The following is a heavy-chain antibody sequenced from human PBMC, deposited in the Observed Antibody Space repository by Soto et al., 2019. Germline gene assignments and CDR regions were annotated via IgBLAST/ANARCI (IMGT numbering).Heavy chain of an antibody. D-gene: IGHD5-18*01. CDR3: AKGYNYGYGDY. CDR2: ISGYNGNT. CDR1: GYTFTTYS. V-gene: IGHV1-18*01. Sequence: QVQLVQSGAEVKKPGASVKVSCRASGYTFTTYSISWVRQAPGQGLEWMGWISGYNGNTNYAQKFQGRVTMTTDTSTSTAYMELRSLRSADTAVYFCAKGYNYGYGDYWGLGTLVTVSS. J-gene: IGHJ4*02.